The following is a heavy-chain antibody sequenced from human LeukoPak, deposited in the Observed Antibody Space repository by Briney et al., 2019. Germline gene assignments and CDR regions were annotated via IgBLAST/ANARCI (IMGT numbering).Heavy chain of an antibody. D-gene: IGHD1-1*01. V-gene: IGHV3-15*01. Sequence: GGSLRLSCAASGFTFSNAWMSWVRQAPGKGLEWVGRIKSKTDGGTTDYAAPVKGRFTISRDDSKNTLYLQMNSLKTEDTAVYYCTTRAPSPYNWNDEAFDIWGQGTMVTVSS. CDR1: GFTFSNAW. CDR2: IKSKTDGGTT. CDR3: TTRAPSPYNWNDEAFDI. J-gene: IGHJ3*02.